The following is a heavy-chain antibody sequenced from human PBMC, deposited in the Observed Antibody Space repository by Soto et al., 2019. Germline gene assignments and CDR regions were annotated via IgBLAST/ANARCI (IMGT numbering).Heavy chain of an antibody. V-gene: IGHV1-69*01. Sequence: QVQLVQSGAEVKKPGSSVKVSCKASGGTFSSYAISWVRQAPGQGLEWMGGIIPIFGTANYAQKFQGRVTITGDESTSTAYMELSSLRSEDTAVYYCARAPGYCSGGSCYSGWYFDLWGRGTLVTVSS. CDR2: IIPIFGTA. D-gene: IGHD2-15*01. CDR3: ARAPGYCSGGSCYSGWYFDL. J-gene: IGHJ2*01. CDR1: GGTFSSYA.